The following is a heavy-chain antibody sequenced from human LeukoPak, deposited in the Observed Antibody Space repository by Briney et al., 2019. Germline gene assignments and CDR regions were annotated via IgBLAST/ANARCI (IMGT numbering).Heavy chain of an antibody. Sequence: KPSETLSLTCTVSGGSIVIYYWSWIRQTPGEGLEWIGYSYSSGSTSYNPSLKSRVTISSHTSEKHFSLMLTSVTAADTAVYYCARYYGGGGPPRRFFGHRGQGIPVTVSS. CDR3: ARYYGGGGPPRRFFGH. V-gene: IGHV4-59*01. CDR2: SYSSGST. D-gene: IGHD3-10*01. CDR1: GGSIVIYY. J-gene: IGHJ4*02.